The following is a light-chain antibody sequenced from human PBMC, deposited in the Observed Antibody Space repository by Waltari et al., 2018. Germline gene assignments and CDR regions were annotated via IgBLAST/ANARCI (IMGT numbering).Light chain of an antibody. CDR1: QSLLHSNGYTY. CDR2: SVS. J-gene: IGKJ1*01. V-gene: IGKV2-28*01. CDR3: MQALLAPRT. Sequence: DIVMTQSPLSLPVTPGEPASISCRSSQSLLHSNGYTYLEWYVQKPGQSPQLLIYSVSSRASGVPDRFSGSGSGTDFTLKISRVEAEDVGVYYCMQALLAPRTFGQGTKVEIK.